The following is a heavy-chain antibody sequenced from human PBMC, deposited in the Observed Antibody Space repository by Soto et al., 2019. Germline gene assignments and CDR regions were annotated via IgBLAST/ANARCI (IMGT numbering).Heavy chain of an antibody. D-gene: IGHD3-9*01. CDR2: LIPIFGTA. V-gene: IGHV1-69*01. CDR3: ARDRHDILTGYSFDY. Sequence: QVQLVQSGAEVKKPGSSVKVSCKASGGTFSSYAISWVRQAPGQGLEWMGGLIPIFGTANYAQKFQGRVTITADESTSTAYMELSSLRSDDTALYYCARDRHDILTGYSFDYWGQGTLVPVSS. CDR1: GGTFSSYA. J-gene: IGHJ4*02.